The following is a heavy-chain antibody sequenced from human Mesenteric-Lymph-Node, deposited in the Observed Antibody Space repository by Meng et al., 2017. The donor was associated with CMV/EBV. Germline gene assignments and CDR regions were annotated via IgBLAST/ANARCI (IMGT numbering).Heavy chain of an antibody. CDR1: GASISSGGYY. Sequence: SETLSLTCTVSGASISSGGYYWSWIRQHPGKGLEWIGYIYSTGSTYYNPSLKSRVTISVDTSKNQFSLKLSSVTAADTAVYYCARGRIWDVAAAGLLDYWGQGTLVTVSS. CDR2: IYSTGST. J-gene: IGHJ4*02. CDR3: ARGRIWDVAAAGLLDY. D-gene: IGHD6-13*01. V-gene: IGHV4-31*03.